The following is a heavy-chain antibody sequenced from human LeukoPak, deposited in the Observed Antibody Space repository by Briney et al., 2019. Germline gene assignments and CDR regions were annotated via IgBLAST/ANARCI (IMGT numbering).Heavy chain of an antibody. D-gene: IGHD4-23*01. Sequence: GGSLRLSCAASGFSFSTYHMHWVRQAPGKGPEWLSYISAGSHTIYYADSVEGRFTISRDDSKNSLYLQMNSLRVEDTAVYHCATDWPVEWGRGTLVTVSS. V-gene: IGHV3-48*04. CDR1: GFSFSTYH. J-gene: IGHJ4*02. CDR2: ISAGSHTI. CDR3: ATDWPVE.